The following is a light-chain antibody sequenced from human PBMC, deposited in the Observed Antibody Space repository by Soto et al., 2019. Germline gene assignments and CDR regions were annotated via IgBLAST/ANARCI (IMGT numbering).Light chain of an antibody. CDR1: QSVTNNY. CDR2: DAS. J-gene: IGKJ2*01. CDR3: QQCAHSPRT. V-gene: IGKV3-20*01. Sequence: EIVLTQSPATLSLSPGERGTLSCRASQSVTNNYLAWYQQKPGQAPRLLIYDASSTATGIPDRFSGSGSGTDFTLTISRLEPEDFAVYYCQQCAHSPRTFGQGNKVEMK.